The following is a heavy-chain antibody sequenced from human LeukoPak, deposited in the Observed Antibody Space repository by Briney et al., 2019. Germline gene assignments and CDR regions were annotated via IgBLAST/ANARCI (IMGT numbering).Heavy chain of an antibody. V-gene: IGHV3-23*01. CDR3: AKFEGATIPGWFNDY. J-gene: IGHJ4*02. CDR2: ISVSGDTT. CDR1: GFTFSTYV. Sequence: PGGSLRLSCAASGFTFSTYVMTWVRQAPGEGLEWVSAISVSGDTTYYADSVKGRFTISRDDSKNTLYLQMNSLRTEDTAVYFCAKFEGATIPGWFNDYWGQGILVTVSS. D-gene: IGHD6-19*01.